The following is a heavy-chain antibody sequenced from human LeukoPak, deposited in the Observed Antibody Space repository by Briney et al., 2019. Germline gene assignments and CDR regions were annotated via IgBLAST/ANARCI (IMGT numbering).Heavy chain of an antibody. CDR3: AKGLRFLEWLSSDFDY. V-gene: IGHV3-23*01. CDR1: GSTFSSYA. Sequence: GGSLRLSCAASGSTFSSYAMSWVRQAPGKGLEWVSAISGSGGSTYYADSVKGRFTISRDNSKNTLYLQMNSLRAEDTAVYYCAKGLRFLEWLSSDFDYWGQGTLVTVSS. D-gene: IGHD3-3*01. J-gene: IGHJ4*02. CDR2: ISGSGGST.